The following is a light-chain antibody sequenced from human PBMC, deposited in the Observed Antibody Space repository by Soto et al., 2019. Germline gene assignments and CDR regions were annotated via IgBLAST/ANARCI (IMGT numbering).Light chain of an antibody. CDR2: GAF. CDR1: QSISSNY. Sequence: EIVLTQSPGTLSLSPGERATLSCRASQSISSNYLAWYQQKPGQAPRLLIYGAFSRATGIPDRFSGSGSGTDFTLTIRRLEPEDFAVYYCQQYGSSYPWTFGQGTKVDI. CDR3: QQYGSSYPWT. V-gene: IGKV3-20*01. J-gene: IGKJ1*01.